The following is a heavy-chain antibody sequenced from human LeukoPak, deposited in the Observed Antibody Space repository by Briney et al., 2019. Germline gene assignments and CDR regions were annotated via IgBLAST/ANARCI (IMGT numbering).Heavy chain of an antibody. D-gene: IGHD3-10*01. J-gene: IGHJ4*02. V-gene: IGHV4-34*01. CDR1: GRSFSGYY. CDR3: ARTKLNYGSGSYPFDY. CDR2: INHSGST. Sequence: SETLSLTCAVYGRSFSGYYWSWIRQPPGKGLEWIGEINHSGSTNYNPSLKSRVTISVDTSKNQFSLKLSSVTAADTAVYYCARTKLNYGSGSYPFDYWGQGTLVTVSS.